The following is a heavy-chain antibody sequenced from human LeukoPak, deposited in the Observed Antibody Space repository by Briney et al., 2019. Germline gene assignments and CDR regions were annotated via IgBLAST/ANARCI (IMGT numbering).Heavy chain of an antibody. J-gene: IGHJ4*02. V-gene: IGHV3-23*01. CDR2: ISGSGGST. D-gene: IGHD5-18*01. Sequence: GGSLRLSCAASGFTFSSYAMSWVRQAPGKGLEWVSAISGSGGSTYYADSVKGRFTISRDNAKNSLYLQMNSLRAEDTAVYYCARGSAGGYSYGLYFDYWGQGTLVTVSS. CDR1: GFTFSSYA. CDR3: ARGSAGGYSYGLYFDY.